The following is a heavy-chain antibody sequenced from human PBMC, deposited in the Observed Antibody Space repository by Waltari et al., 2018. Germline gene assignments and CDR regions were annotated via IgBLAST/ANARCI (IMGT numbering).Heavy chain of an antibody. CDR2: SYYSGST. Sequence: QVQLQESGPGLVKPSETLYLTCTVSGGSISSHYWCWIRQPPGKGLEWIGYSYYSGSTNYNPSLKSRVTISVDTSKNQFSLKLSSVTAADTAVYYCARGGPMVATTPPRYFDYWGQGTLVTVSS. CDR3: ARGGPMVATTPPRYFDY. J-gene: IGHJ4*02. CDR1: GGSISSHY. V-gene: IGHV4-59*11. D-gene: IGHD5-12*01.